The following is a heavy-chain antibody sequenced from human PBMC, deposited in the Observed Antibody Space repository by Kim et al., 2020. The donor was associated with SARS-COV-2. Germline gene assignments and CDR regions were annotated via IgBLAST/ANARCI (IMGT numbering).Heavy chain of an antibody. CDR1: GYTFTDYY. V-gene: IGHV1-2*02. D-gene: IGHD3-3*01. Sequence: ASVKVSCKASGYTFTDYYIHWVRQAPGQGLEWMGWINPYSGDTNYAQKFQGRVTMTRDTSISTPYVELTSLRSDDTAMYYCARSAHFWSGHYLDLWGQGTLITVSP. CDR2: INPYSGDT. CDR3: ARSAHFWSGHYLDL. J-gene: IGHJ5*02.